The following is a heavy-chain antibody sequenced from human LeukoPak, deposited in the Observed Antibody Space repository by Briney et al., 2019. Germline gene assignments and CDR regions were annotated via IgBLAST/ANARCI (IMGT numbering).Heavy chain of an antibody. CDR1: GDSISSYY. CDR3: AGGNYGDYYF. V-gene: IGHV4-59*01. Sequence: SETLSLTCTVSGDSISSYYWSCIRQPPGKGLEWIGYIYYSGSTNYNPSLKSRVTISVDTSKNQFSLKLSSVTAAATAGYYCAGGNYGDYYFWGQGTLVTVSS. D-gene: IGHD4-17*01. CDR2: IYYSGST. J-gene: IGHJ4*02.